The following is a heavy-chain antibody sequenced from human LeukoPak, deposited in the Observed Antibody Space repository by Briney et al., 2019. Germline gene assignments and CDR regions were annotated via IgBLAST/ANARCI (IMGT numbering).Heavy chain of an antibody. CDR1: GFTFSSYW. D-gene: IGHD3-22*01. Sequence: GGSLRLSCAASGFTFSSYWMSWVRQAPGKGLEWVANIKQDGSEKYYVDSVKGRFTISRDNAKNSLYLQMNSLRAEDTAVYYCARDAHHYYDSSGYSPCFDYWGQGTLVTVSS. J-gene: IGHJ4*02. CDR3: ARDAHHYYDSSGYSPCFDY. V-gene: IGHV3-7*04. CDR2: IKQDGSEK.